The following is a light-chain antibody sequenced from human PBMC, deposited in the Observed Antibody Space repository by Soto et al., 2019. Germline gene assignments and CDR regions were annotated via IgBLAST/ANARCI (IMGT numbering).Light chain of an antibody. Sequence: EIVMTQSPATLSVSPGERATLSCRASQSLSSNLAWYQQKPGQAPRLLIYGASTRATGIPARFSGSGSGTEFTLTISSLQSEDFAVYYCQQYNNWPRWTFGQGTKVEIK. CDR1: QSLSSN. CDR2: GAS. J-gene: IGKJ1*01. CDR3: QQYNNWPRWT. V-gene: IGKV3-15*01.